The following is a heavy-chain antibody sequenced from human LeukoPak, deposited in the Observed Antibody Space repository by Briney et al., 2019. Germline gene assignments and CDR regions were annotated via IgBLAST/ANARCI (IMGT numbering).Heavy chain of an antibody. V-gene: IGHV1-8*01. CDR1: GYTFTSYD. CDR3: ATSVAVAGTAYYYYYMDV. J-gene: IGHJ6*03. CDR2: MNPNSGKT. Sequence: ASVKVSCKASGYTFTSYDINWVRQATGQGLEWMGWMNPNSGKTGYAQKFQGRVTMTRNTSISTAYMELSSLRSEDTAVYYCATSVAVAGTAYYYYYMDVWGKGTTVTVSS. D-gene: IGHD6-19*01.